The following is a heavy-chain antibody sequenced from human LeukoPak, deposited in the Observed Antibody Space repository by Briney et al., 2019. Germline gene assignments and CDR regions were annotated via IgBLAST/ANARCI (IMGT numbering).Heavy chain of an antibody. D-gene: IGHD3-22*01. CDR2: ISSSSTI. CDR1: GFTFSSYS. J-gene: IGHJ4*02. CDR3: VRDDDRPDNGLDY. V-gene: IGHV3-48*01. Sequence: QPGGSLRLSCAASGFTFSSYSMNWVRQAPGKGLEWVSYISSSSTIYYADSVKGRFTISRDNSKNTLYLQMNSLRAEDTAVYYCVRDDDRPDNGLDYWGQGTLVTVSS.